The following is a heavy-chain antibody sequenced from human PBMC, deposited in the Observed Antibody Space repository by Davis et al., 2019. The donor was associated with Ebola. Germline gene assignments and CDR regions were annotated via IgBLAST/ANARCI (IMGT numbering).Heavy chain of an antibody. CDR1: GYTFTSYA. D-gene: IGHD6-13*01. Sequence: AASVKVSCKASGYTFTSYAMHWVRQAPGQRLEWMGWINAGNGNTKYSQKFQGRVTMTRNTSISTAYMELSSLRSEDTAVYYCARHIAAAGKFDYWGQGTLVTVSS. J-gene: IGHJ4*02. CDR3: ARHIAAAGKFDY. V-gene: IGHV1-3*01. CDR2: INAGNGNT.